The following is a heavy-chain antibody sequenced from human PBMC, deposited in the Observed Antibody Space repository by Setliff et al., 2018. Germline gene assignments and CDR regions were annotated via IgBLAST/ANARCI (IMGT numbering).Heavy chain of an antibody. D-gene: IGHD3-3*01. Sequence: GASVKVSCKASGYTFTGYYMHWVRQAPGQGLEWMGRINPNSGGTNYAQKFQGRVTMTRDTSISTAYMELSRLRSDDTAVYYCASDYFYGNYYYYMDVWGKGTTVTVSS. J-gene: IGHJ6*03. V-gene: IGHV1-2*06. CDR3: ASDYFYGNYYYYMDV. CDR1: GYTFTGYY. CDR2: INPNSGGT.